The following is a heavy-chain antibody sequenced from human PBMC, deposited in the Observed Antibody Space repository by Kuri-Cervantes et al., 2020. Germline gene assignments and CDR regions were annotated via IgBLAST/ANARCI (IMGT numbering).Heavy chain of an antibody. Sequence: GESLKISCAASGFTFSSYWMSWVRQAPGKGLEWVANIKQDGSDKYYVGSVKGRFTISRDNAKNSLYLQMNSLRAEDTAVYYCASRNSSSSSDRWGQGTLVTVSS. J-gene: IGHJ5*02. D-gene: IGHD6-6*01. CDR1: GFTFSSYW. V-gene: IGHV3-7*01. CDR3: ASRNSSSSSDR. CDR2: IKQDGSDK.